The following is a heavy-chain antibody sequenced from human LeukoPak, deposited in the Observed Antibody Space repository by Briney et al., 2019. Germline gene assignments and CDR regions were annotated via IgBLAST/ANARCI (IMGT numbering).Heavy chain of an antibody. V-gene: IGHV4-34*01. Sequence: SETLSLTCAVYGVSFSGYYWSWIRQPPGKGLEWIGEINHSGSTNHNPSLKSRVTISVDTSKNQFSLKLSSVTAADTAVYYCARARGFGYSYGYYFDYWGQGTLVTVSS. CDR3: ARARGFGYSYGYYFDY. J-gene: IGHJ4*02. CDR1: GVSFSGYY. CDR2: INHSGST. D-gene: IGHD5-18*01.